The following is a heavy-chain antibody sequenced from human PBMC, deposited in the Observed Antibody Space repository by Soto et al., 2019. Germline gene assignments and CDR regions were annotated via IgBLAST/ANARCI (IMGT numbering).Heavy chain of an antibody. D-gene: IGHD2-8*01. Sequence: QVQLVESGGGVVQPGRYLRLSCAASGFTFSSYAMHWVRQAPGKGLEWVAVISYDGSNKYYADSVKGRFTISRDNSKNTLYLHMNSLRAEDTAVYYCARPSIVLMVYGGAFDIWGQGTMVTVSS. CDR1: GFTFSSYA. CDR3: ARPSIVLMVYGGAFDI. CDR2: ISYDGSNK. V-gene: IGHV3-30-3*01. J-gene: IGHJ3*02.